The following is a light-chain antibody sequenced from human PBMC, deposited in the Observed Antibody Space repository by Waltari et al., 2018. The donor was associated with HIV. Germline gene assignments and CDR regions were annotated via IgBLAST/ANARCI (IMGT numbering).Light chain of an antibody. V-gene: IGLV1-47*01. Sequence: QSVLTQPPSASGTPGQRVSISCSGSSSNIGSNYVYWYQQLPGTAPKLLMYRNDERPSGVPDRFSGSKSGNTASLTISGLQAEDEADYYCSSYTSSSTYVVFGGGTKLTVL. CDR2: RND. CDR1: SSNIGSNY. CDR3: SSYTSSSTYVV. J-gene: IGLJ2*01.